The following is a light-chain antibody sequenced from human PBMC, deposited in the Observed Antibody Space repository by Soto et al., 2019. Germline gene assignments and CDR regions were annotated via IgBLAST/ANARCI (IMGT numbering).Light chain of an antibody. CDR1: QSVSSNY. J-gene: IGKJ3*01. CDR3: QQYGRSPFT. Sequence: EIVLTQPPGTLALSALEAARLCCSSSQSVSSNYVAWFHQKPGQAPRLLIYGASSRATGVPDRFSASGSGTDFTLTISRLEPEDFAVYYCQQYGRSPFTFGPGTKVDIK. V-gene: IGKV3-20*01. CDR2: GAS.